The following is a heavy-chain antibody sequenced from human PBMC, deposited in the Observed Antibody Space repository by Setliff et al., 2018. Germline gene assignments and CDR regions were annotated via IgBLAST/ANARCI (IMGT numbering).Heavy chain of an antibody. J-gene: IGHJ3*02. CDR1: GYTFTSYG. D-gene: IGHD3-22*01. CDR2: ISAYNGNT. CDR3: AGDLDYQYYYETSGRDAFDI. Sequence: ASVKVSCKASGYTFTSYGISWVRQAPGQGLEWMGWISAYNGNTNYAQKFQGRVTMTTDTSTSTAYMELRSLRSDDTAVYYCAGDLDYQYYYETSGRDAFDIWGLGTMVTVSS. V-gene: IGHV1-18*01.